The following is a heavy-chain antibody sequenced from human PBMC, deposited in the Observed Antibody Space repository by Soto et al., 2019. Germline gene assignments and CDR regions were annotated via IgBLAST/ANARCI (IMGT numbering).Heavy chain of an antibody. CDR2: ISGSGGST. CDR3: AKINFPPPGSSGWYGAAAFDI. Sequence: GGSLRLSCAASGFTFSSYAMSWVRQAPGKGLEWVSAISGSGGSTYYADSVKGRFTISRDNSKNTLYLQMNSLRAEDTAVYYCAKINFPPPGSSGWYGAAAFDIWGQGTMVTVSS. D-gene: IGHD6-19*01. V-gene: IGHV3-23*01. CDR1: GFTFSSYA. J-gene: IGHJ3*02.